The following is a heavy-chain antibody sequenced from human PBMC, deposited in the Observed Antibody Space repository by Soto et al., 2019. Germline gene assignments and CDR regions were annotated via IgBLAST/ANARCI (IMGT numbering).Heavy chain of an antibody. CDR1: GGSISSSSYY. CDR3: ARQVIAAAGLDV. J-gene: IGHJ6*02. Sequence: SETLSLTCTVSGGSISSSSYYWGWIRQPTGKGLEWIGSIYYSGSTYYNPSLKSRVTISVDTSKNQFSLKLSSVTAADTAVYYCARQVIAAAGLDVWGQGTTVTVSS. CDR2: IYYSGST. V-gene: IGHV4-39*01. D-gene: IGHD6-13*01.